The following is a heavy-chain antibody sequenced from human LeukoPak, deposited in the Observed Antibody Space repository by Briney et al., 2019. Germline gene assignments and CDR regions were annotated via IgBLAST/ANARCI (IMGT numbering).Heavy chain of an antibody. Sequence: GGSLRLSCAASGFTFSSYGMHWVRQAPGKGLEWVAVIWYDGSNKYYADSVKGRFTISRDNSKNTLYLQMNSLRAEDTAVYYCARGDYYGSGSLSIWFDPWGQGTLVTVSS. J-gene: IGHJ5*02. V-gene: IGHV3-33*01. CDR1: GFTFSSYG. CDR3: ARGDYYGSGSLSIWFDP. D-gene: IGHD3-10*01. CDR2: IWYDGSNK.